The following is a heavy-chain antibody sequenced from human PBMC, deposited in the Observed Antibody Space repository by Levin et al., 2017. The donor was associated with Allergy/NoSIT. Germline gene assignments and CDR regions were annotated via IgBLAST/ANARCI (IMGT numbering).Heavy chain of an antibody. CDR2: IYYSGSA. D-gene: IGHD4-17*01. Sequence: PSETLSLTCTVSGGSISSSTSYWGWIRQPPGKGLEWIGSIYYSGSAYYNPSLKSRVTISVDTSKNQISLKLTSVTAADTAVYYCARHYGSTTVTLYHHFDYWGQGTLVTVSS. J-gene: IGHJ4*02. CDR3: ARHYGSTTVTLYHHFDY. V-gene: IGHV4-39*01. CDR1: GGSISSSTSY.